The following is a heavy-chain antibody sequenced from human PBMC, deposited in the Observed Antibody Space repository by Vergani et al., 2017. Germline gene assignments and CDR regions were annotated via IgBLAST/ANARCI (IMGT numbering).Heavy chain of an antibody. D-gene: IGHD3-16*01. Sequence: QVQLVESGGGVVQPGRSLRLSCAASGFTFSSYAMHWVRQAPGKGVEWVAVISYDGSNKYYADSVKGRFTISSDNSKNTPYLQMDSLRAEDTAVYYCAGDSSGGTDYWGQGTLVTVSS. CDR2: ISYDGSNK. V-gene: IGHV3-30*04. CDR1: GFTFSSYA. J-gene: IGHJ4*02. CDR3: AGDSSGGTDY.